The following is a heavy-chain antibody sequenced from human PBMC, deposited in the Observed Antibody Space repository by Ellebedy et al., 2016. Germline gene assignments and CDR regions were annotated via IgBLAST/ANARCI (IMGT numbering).Heavy chain of an antibody. CDR1: GFTFDDYA. CDR2: ISWNSGSI. CDR3: AKDIVGGVDAFDI. D-gene: IGHD3-16*01. Sequence: SLKISCAASGFTFDDYAMHWVRQAPGKGLEWVSGISWNSGSIGYADSVKGRFTISRDNAKNSLYLQMNSLRAEDTALYYCAKDIVGGVDAFDIWGQGTMVTVSS. J-gene: IGHJ3*02. V-gene: IGHV3-9*01.